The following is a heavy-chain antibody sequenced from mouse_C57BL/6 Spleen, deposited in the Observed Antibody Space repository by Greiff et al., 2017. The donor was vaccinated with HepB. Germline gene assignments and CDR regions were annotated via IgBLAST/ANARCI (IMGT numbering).Heavy chain of an antibody. J-gene: IGHJ4*01. CDR3: ARTRLRNYDGSSSLAMDY. CDR1: GFTFSDYG. V-gene: IGHV5-17*01. D-gene: IGHD1-1*01. Sequence: EVKLVESGGGLVQPGGSLKLSCAASGFTFSDYGMHWVRQAPEKGLEWVAYISSGSSTIYYADTVKGRFTISRDNAKNTLFLQMTSLRSEDTAMYYCARTRLRNYDGSSSLAMDYWGQGTSVTVSS. CDR2: ISSGSSTI.